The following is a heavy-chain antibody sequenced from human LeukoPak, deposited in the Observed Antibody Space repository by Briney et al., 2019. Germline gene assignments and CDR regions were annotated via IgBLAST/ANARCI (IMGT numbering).Heavy chain of an antibody. CDR3: AREVGSITMIVVVITGPYGMDV. CDR1: GFTFSSYG. CDR2: ISYDGSNK. D-gene: IGHD3-22*01. J-gene: IGHJ6*02. V-gene: IGHV3-30*19. Sequence: GGSLRLSCAASGFTFSSYGMPWVRQAPGKGLEWVAVISYDGSNKYYADSVKGRFTISRDNSKNTLYLQMNSLRAEDTAVYYCAREVGSITMIVVVITGPYGMDVWGQGTTVTVSS.